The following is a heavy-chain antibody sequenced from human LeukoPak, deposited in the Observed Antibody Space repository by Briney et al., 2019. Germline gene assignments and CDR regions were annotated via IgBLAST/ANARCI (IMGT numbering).Heavy chain of an antibody. CDR3: AREDVVLVDAVRYYYYGMDV. Sequence: WASVKVSCKASVYNFISYYMHWVRQAPGQGLEWMGIINPSGGSTSYAQKFQDRVTMTRDTSTSTVYMELSSLKSEDTAVYYCAREDVVLVDAVRYYYYGMDVWGQGTTVTVSS. CDR1: VYNFISYY. J-gene: IGHJ6*02. V-gene: IGHV1-46*01. D-gene: IGHD2-8*01. CDR2: INPSGGST.